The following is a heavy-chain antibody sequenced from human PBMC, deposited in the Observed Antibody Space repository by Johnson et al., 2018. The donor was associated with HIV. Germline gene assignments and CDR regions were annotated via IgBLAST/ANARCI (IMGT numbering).Heavy chain of an antibody. Sequence: EVQLVESGGGLVQPGGSLRLSCAASGFTFDDYAMHWVRQAPGKGLEWVSLITWDGDSTYYADSVKGRFTISRDNSKNTLYLQMNSLRVEDTAVYYCARGRRIQLWLLADAFDIWGQGTMVTVSS. CDR3: ARGRRIQLWLLADAFDI. J-gene: IGHJ3*02. D-gene: IGHD5-18*01. CDR1: GFTFDDYA. CDR2: ITWDGDST. V-gene: IGHV3-43D*03.